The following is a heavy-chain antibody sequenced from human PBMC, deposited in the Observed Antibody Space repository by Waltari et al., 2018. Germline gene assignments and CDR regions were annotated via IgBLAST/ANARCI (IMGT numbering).Heavy chain of an antibody. CDR1: GVSITSTNW. D-gene: IGHD2-21*02. CDR2: IYHLENT. CDR3: AAYPRGGDWRLDP. V-gene: IGHV4-4*02. J-gene: IGHJ5*02. Sequence: QVQLQESGPGLVKPSGTLSLTCAVSGVSITSTNWWNWVRQPPGKGLEWIGEIYHLENTNYKPSLKSRVTISLDKSKNRFSLHLTSVPAADTAIYFCAAYPRGGDWRLDPWGQGMLVTVSS.